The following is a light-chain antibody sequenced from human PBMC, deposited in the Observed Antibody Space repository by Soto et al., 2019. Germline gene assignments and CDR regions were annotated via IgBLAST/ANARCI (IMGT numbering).Light chain of an antibody. Sequence: QSVLTQPPSASGDPGQRVTISCSGSSSNIGTDTVNWYQHLPGTAPKLLIYGNTQRPSGVPDRFSGSKSATSASLAISGLQSEDEADYYCAAWDDSLNGWVFGGGTKLTVL. CDR1: SSNIGTDT. CDR3: AAWDDSLNGWV. J-gene: IGLJ3*02. CDR2: GNT. V-gene: IGLV1-44*01.